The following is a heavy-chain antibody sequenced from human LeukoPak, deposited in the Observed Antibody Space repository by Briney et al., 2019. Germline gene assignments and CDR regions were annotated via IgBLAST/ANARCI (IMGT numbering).Heavy chain of an antibody. CDR2: ISAYNGNT. V-gene: IGHV1-18*01. CDR1: GYTFTSYG. Sequence: GASVKVSCKASGYTFTSYGISWVRQAPGQGLEWMGWISAYNGNTNYAQKLQGRVTMTTDTSTSTAYMELRSLRSDDTAVYYCARGEGLRTPQDYYYYGMDVWGQGTTVTVSS. CDR3: ARGEGLRTPQDYYYYGMDV. D-gene: IGHD3-16*01. J-gene: IGHJ6*02.